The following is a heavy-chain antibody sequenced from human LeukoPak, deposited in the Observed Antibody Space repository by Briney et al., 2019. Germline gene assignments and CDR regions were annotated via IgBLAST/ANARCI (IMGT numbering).Heavy chain of an antibody. CDR1: GYTFTGYY. V-gene: IGHV1-2*06. CDR3: ARDPSTVTTGTTYYYYYMDV. Sequence: SVKVSCKASGYTFTGYYMHWVRQAPGQGLEWMGRINPNSGGTNYAQKFQGRVTMTRDTSISTPYMELSRLRSDDTAVYYCARDPSTVTTGTTYYYYYMDVWGKGTTVTVSS. CDR2: INPNSGGT. J-gene: IGHJ6*03. D-gene: IGHD4-17*01.